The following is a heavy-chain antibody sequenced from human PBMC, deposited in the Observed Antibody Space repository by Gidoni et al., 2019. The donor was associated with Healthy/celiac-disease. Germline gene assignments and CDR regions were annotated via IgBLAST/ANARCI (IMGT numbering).Heavy chain of an antibody. D-gene: IGHD5-12*01. J-gene: IGHJ4*02. V-gene: IGHV4-31*03. Sequence: QVQLQESGPGLVKPSQTLSLTCTVSGGSISRGGYYWSWIRQHPGKGLEWIGYIYYSGSTYYNPSLKSRVTISVDTSKNQFSLKLSSVTAADTAVYYCARGYSGYDGNYFDYWGQGTLVTVSS. CDR1: GGSISRGGYY. CDR3: ARGYSGYDGNYFDY. CDR2: IYYSGST.